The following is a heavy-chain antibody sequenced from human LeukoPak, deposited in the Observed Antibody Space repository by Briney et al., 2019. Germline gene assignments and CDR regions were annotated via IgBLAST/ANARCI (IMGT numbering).Heavy chain of an antibody. Sequence: ASVKVSCKASGYTFTSYDINWVRQATGQGLEWMGWMNPNSGNTGYAQKFQGRVTITRNTSISTAYMELSSLRSEDTAVYYCAQVRIVGATRAFDSWGQGTLVTVSS. CDR3: AQVRIVGATRAFDS. CDR2: MNPNSGNT. V-gene: IGHV1-8*03. CDR1: GYTFTSYD. D-gene: IGHD1-26*01. J-gene: IGHJ4*02.